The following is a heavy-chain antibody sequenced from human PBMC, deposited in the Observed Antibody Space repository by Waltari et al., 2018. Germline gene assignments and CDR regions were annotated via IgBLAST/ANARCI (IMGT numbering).Heavy chain of an antibody. CDR1: GGTFSSYA. D-gene: IGHD2-2*01. J-gene: IGHJ6*02. Sequence: QVQLVQSGAEVKKPGSSVKVSCKASGGTFSSYAISWVRQAPGQGLEWRGCIIPILGIANSAQNFQGRVTITADKSTSTAYMELSSLRSEDTAVYYCARGRLGYCSSTSCLYGMDVWGQGTTVTVSS. V-gene: IGHV1-69*10. CDR2: IIPILGIA. CDR3: ARGRLGYCSSTSCLYGMDV.